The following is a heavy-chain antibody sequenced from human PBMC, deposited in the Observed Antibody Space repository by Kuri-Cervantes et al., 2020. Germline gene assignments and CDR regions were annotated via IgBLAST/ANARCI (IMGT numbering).Heavy chain of an antibody. CDR2: IIPIFGTA. CDR3: ATALSGYCSGGSCYTLGVYYMDV. Sequence: SVKVSCKASGGTFSSYAISWVRQAPGQGLEWMGGIIPIFGTANYAQKFQGRVTITADESTSTAYMELSSLRSEDTAVYYCATALSGYCSGGSCYTLGVYYMDVWGKGTTVTVSS. D-gene: IGHD2-15*01. J-gene: IGHJ6*03. CDR1: GGTFSSYA. V-gene: IGHV1-69*13.